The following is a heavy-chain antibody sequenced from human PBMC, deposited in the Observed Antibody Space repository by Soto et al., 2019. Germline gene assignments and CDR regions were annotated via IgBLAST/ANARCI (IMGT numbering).Heavy chain of an antibody. V-gene: IGHV4-59*01. D-gene: IGHD2-21*01. Sequence: SETLSLTCTVSGGSISSYYWSWIRQPPGKGLEWIGYIYYSGSTNYNPSLKSRVTISVDTSKNQFSLKLSSVTAADTAVYYCARDLRGCGGDCYFTWFDPWGQGTLVTVSS. CDR1: GGSISSYY. CDR3: ARDLRGCGGDCYFTWFDP. CDR2: IYYSGST. J-gene: IGHJ5*02.